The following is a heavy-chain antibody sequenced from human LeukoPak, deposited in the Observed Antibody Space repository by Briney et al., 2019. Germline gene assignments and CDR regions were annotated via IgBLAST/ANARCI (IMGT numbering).Heavy chain of an antibody. V-gene: IGHV1-2*02. Sequence: GASVKVSCKASGYTFTGYYMHWVRQAPGQGLEWMGWINPNSGGTNYAQKFQGRVTMTRDTSISTAYMELSRLRSDDTAVYYCARLEDGGYDSNWYFDLWGRGTLLTVSS. D-gene: IGHD5-12*01. CDR2: INPNSGGT. CDR3: ARLEDGGYDSNWYFDL. CDR1: GYTFTGYY. J-gene: IGHJ2*01.